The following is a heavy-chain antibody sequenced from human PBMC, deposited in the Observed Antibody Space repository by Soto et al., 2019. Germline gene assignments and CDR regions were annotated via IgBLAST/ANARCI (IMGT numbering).Heavy chain of an antibody. CDR2: TSYDGSNK. CDR3: AKSRGNLTSELGDSYGYAHYC. CDR1: GFTFSTYG. D-gene: IGHD5-18*01. Sequence: GGSLRLSCAASGFTFSTYGMHWVRQAPGKGLEWVALTSYDGSNKYYADSVKGRFTISRDNSQNTLYLQMNSLRPEDTAVYYCAKSRGNLTSELGDSYGYAHYCWGQGTLVTVSS. V-gene: IGHV3-30*18. J-gene: IGHJ4*02.